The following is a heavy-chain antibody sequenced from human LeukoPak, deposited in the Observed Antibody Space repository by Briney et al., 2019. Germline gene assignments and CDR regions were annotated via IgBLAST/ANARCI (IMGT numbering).Heavy chain of an antibody. V-gene: IGHV3-7*03. CDR1: GFTFSSYW. Sequence: PGGSLRLSCAASGFTFSSYWMSWVRQAPGKGLEWVANIEQDGSEKYYVDSVKGRFTISRDNAKNSLYLQMNSLRAEDTAVYYCARSQDHSGFLEWLLLRGPYYFDYWGQGTLVTVSS. CDR2: IEQDGSEK. CDR3: ARSQDHSGFLEWLLLRGPYYFDY. J-gene: IGHJ4*02. D-gene: IGHD3-3*01.